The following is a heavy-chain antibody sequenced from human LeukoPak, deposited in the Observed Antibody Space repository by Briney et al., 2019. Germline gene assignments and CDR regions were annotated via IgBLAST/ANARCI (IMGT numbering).Heavy chain of an antibody. J-gene: IGHJ4*02. Sequence: SVKVSCKASGGTFSSYAISWVRQAPGQGLEWMGGIIPIFGAANYAQKFQGRVTITADESTSTAYMELSSLRSEDTAVYYCASGYLYYYDSSGYLSYFDYWGQGTLVTVSS. V-gene: IGHV1-69*13. CDR2: IIPIFGAA. D-gene: IGHD3-22*01. CDR1: GGTFSSYA. CDR3: ASGYLYYYDSSGYLSYFDY.